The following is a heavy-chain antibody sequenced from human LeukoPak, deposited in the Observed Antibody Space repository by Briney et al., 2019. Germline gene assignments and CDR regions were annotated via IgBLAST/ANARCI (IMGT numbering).Heavy chain of an antibody. V-gene: IGHV3-48*01. D-gene: IGHD4-17*01. Sequence: PGGSLRLSCAASGFIFSSYSMNWARQAPGKGLEWVSYISHSSRTIYYADSVKGRFTISRDNAKNSLYLQMNSLRAEDSAVYYCARDRLHYGEYEKTFDYWGQGTLVTVSS. CDR3: ARDRLHYGEYEKTFDY. CDR2: ISHSSRTI. J-gene: IGHJ4*02. CDR1: GFIFSSYS.